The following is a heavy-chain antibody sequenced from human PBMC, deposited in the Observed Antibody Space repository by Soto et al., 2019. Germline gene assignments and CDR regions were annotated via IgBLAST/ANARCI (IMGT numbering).Heavy chain of an antibody. CDR1: GGSISSYY. CDR2: IYYSGST. D-gene: IGHD2-8*01. CDR3: AGIYCTKGVCYTTYYYCGMDV. Sequence: SETLALTCTVSGGSISSYYWSWILQRPGKGLEWIGYIYYSGSTSDIPSLKSRVTISVDASKNQFSLKLSSVTAADTAVYYCAGIYCTKGVCYTTYYYCGMDVWGQGTTVTVSS. J-gene: IGHJ6*02. V-gene: IGHV4-59*13.